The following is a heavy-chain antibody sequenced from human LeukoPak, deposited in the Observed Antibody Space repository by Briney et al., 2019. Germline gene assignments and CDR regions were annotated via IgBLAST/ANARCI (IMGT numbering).Heavy chain of an antibody. CDR2: ISSTSSTI. V-gene: IGHV3-48*02. D-gene: IGHD3-22*01. CDR1: GFTFRSYS. CDR3: ARAAPYYYDSSGYSAFDS. Sequence: GGSLRLSCAASGFTFRSYSMHWVRQAPGKGLEWVSYISSTSSTIYYADSVKGRFTISRDNAKNSPYLQMNSLRDEDTAVYYCARAAPYYYDSSGYSAFDSWGQGTMVTVSA. J-gene: IGHJ3*02.